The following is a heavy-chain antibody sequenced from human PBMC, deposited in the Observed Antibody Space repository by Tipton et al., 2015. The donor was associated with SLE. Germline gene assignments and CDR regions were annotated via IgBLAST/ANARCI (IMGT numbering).Heavy chain of an antibody. V-gene: IGHV4-34*01. D-gene: IGHD6-13*01. CDR3: ARDGGQRVISGTYDFYYYGLDV. J-gene: IGHJ6*02. Sequence: TLSLTCPVFDGSLSGYYWAWLRQSPGKGLEWIGEISHDGGANYNPSLESRGTISLETSKNKFSLKLTSVTAADTAVYYCARDGGQRVISGTYDFYYYGLDVWGQGTMVTVSS. CDR1: DGSLSGYY. CDR2: ISHDGGA.